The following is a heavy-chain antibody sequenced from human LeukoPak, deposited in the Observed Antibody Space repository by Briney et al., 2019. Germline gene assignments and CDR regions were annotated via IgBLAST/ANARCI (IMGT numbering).Heavy chain of an antibody. CDR1: GFTFGDYA. CDR3: TRDGDSSGWYGLDY. J-gene: IGHJ4*02. D-gene: IGHD6-19*01. Sequence: GGSLRLSCTASGFTFGDYAMSWFRQAPGKGLEWVGFIRSKAYGGTTEYAASVKGRFTISRDDSKSIAYLQMNSLKTEDTAVYYCTRDGDSSGWYGLDYWGQGALVTVSS. V-gene: IGHV3-49*03. CDR2: IRSKAYGGTT.